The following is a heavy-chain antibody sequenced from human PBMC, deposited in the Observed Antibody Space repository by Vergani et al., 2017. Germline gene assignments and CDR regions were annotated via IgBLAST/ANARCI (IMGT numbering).Heavy chain of an antibody. CDR2: INPNSGGT. CDR3: AKPGIAAARGYFDL. V-gene: IGHV1-2*02. J-gene: IGHJ2*01. D-gene: IGHD6-13*01. Sequence: VQLVESGAEVKKPGASVKVSCKASGYTFTGYYMHWVRQAPGEGLEWMGWINPNSGGTNYAQKFQGRVTMTRDTSTSTAYMELSRLRSDDTAVYYCAKPGIAAARGYFDLWGRGTLVTVSS. CDR1: GYTFTGYY.